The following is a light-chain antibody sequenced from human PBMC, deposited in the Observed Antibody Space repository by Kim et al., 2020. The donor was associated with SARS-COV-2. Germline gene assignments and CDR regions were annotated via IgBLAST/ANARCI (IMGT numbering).Light chain of an antibody. J-gene: IGLJ3*02. Sequence: SYELTQPPSVSVSPGQTARITCSGDALPKQYAYWYQQKPGQAPVLVIYKDSERPSGIPERFSGSSSGTTVTLTISGVQAEDEADYYCQSADSSGLQGVFG. CDR2: KDS. CDR3: QSADSSGLQGV. V-gene: IGLV3-25*03. CDR1: ALPKQY.